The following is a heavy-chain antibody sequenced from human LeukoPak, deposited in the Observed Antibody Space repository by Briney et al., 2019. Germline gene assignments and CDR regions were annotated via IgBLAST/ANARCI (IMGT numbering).Heavy chain of an antibody. J-gene: IGHJ4*02. V-gene: IGHV3-30*18. CDR2: ISYDGSSK. CDR3: AKPPVRGVIPDY. Sequence: GGSLRLSCAASGFTFSSYGMHWVRQAPGKGLEWVAVISYDGSSKYYADSVKGRFTISRDNSKNTLYLQMNSLRAEDTAVYYCAKPPVRGVIPDYWGQGTLVTVSS. CDR1: GFTFSSYG. D-gene: IGHD3-10*01.